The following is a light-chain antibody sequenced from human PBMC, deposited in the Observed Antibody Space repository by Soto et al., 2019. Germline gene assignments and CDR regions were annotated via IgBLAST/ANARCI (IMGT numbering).Light chain of an antibody. Sequence: DIQMTQSPSSLSASVGDRVTITCRASQGISNYLAWYQQKPGKVPKLLIFAASTLASGVPARFSGSGSGTDFTLTISSLQPEDVATYYCQKYNSAPWTFGQGTKVEIK. V-gene: IGKV1-27*01. CDR3: QKYNSAPWT. J-gene: IGKJ1*01. CDR2: AAS. CDR1: QGISNY.